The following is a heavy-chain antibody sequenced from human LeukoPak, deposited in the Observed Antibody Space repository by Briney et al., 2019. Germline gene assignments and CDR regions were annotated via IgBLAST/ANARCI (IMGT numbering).Heavy chain of an antibody. Sequence: GRSLRLYCAASGFTFSNYGMHWVRQAPGKGLEWVAIVWSDGNNKYYADSVKGRFTISRDNSKSTLFLQMSSLRAEDTAVYYCAREVRAMFEYWGQGSLVTVSS. V-gene: IGHV3-33*01. D-gene: IGHD3-10*02. CDR2: VWSDGNNK. CDR1: GFTFSNYG. J-gene: IGHJ4*02. CDR3: AREVRAMFEY.